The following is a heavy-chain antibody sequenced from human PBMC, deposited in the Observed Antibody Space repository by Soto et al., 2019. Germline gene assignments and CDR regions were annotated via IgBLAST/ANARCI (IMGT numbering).Heavy chain of an antibody. CDR1: GGSISSGGYY. V-gene: IGHV4-31*03. D-gene: IGHD3-22*01. CDR3: ARGRGYYDRGGMDV. J-gene: IGHJ6*02. Sequence: QVQLQESGPGLVKPSQTLSLTCTVSGGSISSGGYYWSWIRQHPGKGLEWIGYIYYSGSTYYNPSLKCRVTISVDTSKNQFSLKLSSVTAADTAVYYCARGRGYYDRGGMDVWGQGTTVTVSS. CDR2: IYYSGST.